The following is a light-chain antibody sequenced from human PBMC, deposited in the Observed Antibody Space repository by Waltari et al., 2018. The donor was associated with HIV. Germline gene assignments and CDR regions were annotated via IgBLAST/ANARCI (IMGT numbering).Light chain of an antibody. CDR3: SSFTTSSIRA. CDR1: NSDIGGHNS. CDR2: EVR. Sequence: QSALTQPASVSGSPGQSITISCTGTNSDIGGHNSVSWYQQHPGRAPKVIIYEVRKRPSGVSDRFSGSKSGDTASLTISGLQVEDEADYYCSSFTTSSIRAFGGGIKVTVL. V-gene: IGLV2-14*03. J-gene: IGLJ3*02.